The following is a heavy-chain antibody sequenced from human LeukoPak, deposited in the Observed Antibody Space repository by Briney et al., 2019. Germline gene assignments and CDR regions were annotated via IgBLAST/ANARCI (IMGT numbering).Heavy chain of an antibody. J-gene: IGHJ6*03. CDR2: ISSSSSTI. Sequence: GGSLRLSCAASGFTFSSYSMNWVRQAPGKGLEWVSYISSSSSTIYYADSVKGRFTISRDNAKNSLYLQMNSLRAEDTAVYYCARVPSPYYYYMDVWGKGTTVTISS. V-gene: IGHV3-48*01. CDR3: ARVPSPYYYYMDV. CDR1: GFTFSSYS.